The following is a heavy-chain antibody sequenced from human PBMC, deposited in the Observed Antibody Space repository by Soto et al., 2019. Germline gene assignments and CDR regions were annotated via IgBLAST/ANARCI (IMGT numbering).Heavy chain of an antibody. Sequence: QVQLVQSGAEVKKPGSSVKVSCKTSGGTFSTYSIVWVRQAPGEGLEWMGGIIPIFGTANYAQKFQDRVTITADKSTNTAFMELSSLKSEDTAMYYCASSSGNNYGVGTNYHFDYWGQRTLVTVSS. V-gene: IGHV1-69*06. CDR2: IIPIFGTA. J-gene: IGHJ4*02. CDR1: GGTFSTYS. CDR3: ASSSGNNYGVGTNYHFDY. D-gene: IGHD1-26*01.